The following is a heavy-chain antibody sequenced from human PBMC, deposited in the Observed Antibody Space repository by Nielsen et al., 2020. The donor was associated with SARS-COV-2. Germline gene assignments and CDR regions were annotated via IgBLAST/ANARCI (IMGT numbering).Heavy chain of an antibody. J-gene: IGHJ3*02. V-gene: IGHV1-2*04. CDR1: GYTFTGYY. D-gene: IGHD6-6*01. CDR3: ARRRQLVGKQDAFEI. CDR2: INPNSGGT. Sequence: ASVKVSCKASGYTFTGYYMHWVRQAPGQGLEWMGWINPNSGGTNYAQKFQGWVTMTRDTSISTAYMELSRLRSDDTAVYYCARRRQLVGKQDAFEIWGQGTMVTVSS.